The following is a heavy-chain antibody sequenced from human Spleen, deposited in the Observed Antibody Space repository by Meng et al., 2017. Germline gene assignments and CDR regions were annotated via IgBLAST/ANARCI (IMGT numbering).Heavy chain of an antibody. J-gene: IGHJ4*02. CDR1: GGSFSGYY. CDR3: ARTGFGEYF. Sequence: QGQLQKWGEGLLKRSETLSLTCADYGGSFSGYYWSWIRQSPGKGLEWIGEINETRDTNYNPSLKSRVTISVDTPKNQFSLKLTSVTAADTAVYFCARTGFGEYFWGQGALVTVSS. D-gene: IGHD3-10*01. V-gene: IGHV4-34*01. CDR2: INETRDT.